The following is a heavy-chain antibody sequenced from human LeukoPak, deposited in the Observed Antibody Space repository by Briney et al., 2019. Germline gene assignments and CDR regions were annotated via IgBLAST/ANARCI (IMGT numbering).Heavy chain of an antibody. Sequence: GGSLRLSCAASGFAFSSHAMSWVRQAPGKGLEWVSAISGSGGSTYYADSVKGRFTISRDNSKNTLYLQMNSLRAEDTAVYYCAKDLRPSITIFGVAYYYYGMDVWGQGTTVTVSS. J-gene: IGHJ6*02. CDR3: AKDLRPSITIFGVAYYYYGMDV. CDR1: GFAFSSHA. V-gene: IGHV3-23*01. D-gene: IGHD3-3*01. CDR2: ISGSGGST.